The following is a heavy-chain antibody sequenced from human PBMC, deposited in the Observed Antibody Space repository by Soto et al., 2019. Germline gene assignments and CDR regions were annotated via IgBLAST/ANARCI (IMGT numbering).Heavy chain of an antibody. CDR2: ISGGGSST. V-gene: IGHV3-23*01. J-gene: IGHJ4*02. D-gene: IGHD3-3*01. Sequence: VGSLRLSCAASGFTFSSYAMNWVRQAPVKGLEWVSAISGGGSSTYSAGSVKGRFTISRDNSRNTVYLQINSLRADGTALYYCAKGFDFWSGTGDYWGQGTLVTVSS. CDR1: GFTFSSYA. CDR3: AKGFDFWSGTGDY.